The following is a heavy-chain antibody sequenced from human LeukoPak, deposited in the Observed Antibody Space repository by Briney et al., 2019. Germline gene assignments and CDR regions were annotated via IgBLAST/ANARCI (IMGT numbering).Heavy chain of an antibody. Sequence: GGSLRLSCATSEFTFSSYAMNWVRQAPGKGLQWVSSITGSGGSTYYADSVKGRFTISRDNFKNTLYLQMSSLRAEDTAVYYCAKTFFGFSYGKIDYWGQGALVTVSS. CDR2: ITGSGGST. CDR1: EFTFSSYA. CDR3: AKTFFGFSYGKIDY. D-gene: IGHD5-18*01. V-gene: IGHV3-23*01. J-gene: IGHJ4*02.